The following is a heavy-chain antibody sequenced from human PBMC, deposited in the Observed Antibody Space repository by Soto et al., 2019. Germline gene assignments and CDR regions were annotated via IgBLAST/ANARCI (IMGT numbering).Heavy chain of an antibody. CDR3: ARSGAGSGWL. V-gene: IGHV4-61*01. CDR1: GGSVSSGHYY. D-gene: IGHD6-19*01. Sequence: QVQLQESGPGLVRPSETLSLTCAVSGGSVSSGHYYWSWSRQPPGKGLEWIGFIYYSGSTSYNPSLKSRVTISVDTSKSQFSLKMSSVTAADTAVYYCARSGAGSGWLGGQGTLVTVSS. CDR2: IYYSGST. J-gene: IGHJ4*02.